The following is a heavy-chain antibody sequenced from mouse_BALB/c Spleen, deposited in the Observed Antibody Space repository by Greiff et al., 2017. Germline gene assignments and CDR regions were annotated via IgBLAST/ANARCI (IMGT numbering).Heavy chain of an antibody. Sequence: VQLQQSGAELMKPGASVKISCKATGYTFSSYWIAWVKQRPGHGLEWIGEILPGSGSTNYNEKFKGKATFTADTSSNTAYMQLSSLTSEDSAVYYCASRGNSLLRLNWYFDVWGAGTTVTVSS. CDR2: ILPGSGST. CDR3: ASRGNSLLRLNWYFDV. J-gene: IGHJ1*01. CDR1: GYTFSSYW. D-gene: IGHD1-2*01. V-gene: IGHV1-9*01.